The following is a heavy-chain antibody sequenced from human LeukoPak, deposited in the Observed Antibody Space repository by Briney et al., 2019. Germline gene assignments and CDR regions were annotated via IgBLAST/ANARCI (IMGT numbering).Heavy chain of an antibody. J-gene: IGHJ4*02. CDR1: GGSFNGYY. V-gene: IGHV4-34*01. Sequence: PSETLSLTCAVYGGSFNGYYWSWIRQPPGKGLEWIGEIYHSGSTNYNPSLKSRVTISVDKSKNQFSLKLSSVTAADTAVYYCARVRGGYDFWSGPNYFDYWGQGTLVTVSS. CDR2: IYHSGST. CDR3: ARVRGGYDFWSGPNYFDY. D-gene: IGHD3-3*01.